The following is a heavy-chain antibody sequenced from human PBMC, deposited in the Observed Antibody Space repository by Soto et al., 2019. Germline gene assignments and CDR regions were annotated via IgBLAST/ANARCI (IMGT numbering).Heavy chain of an antibody. D-gene: IGHD2-2*01. CDR3: ARGPSSLTRFDY. J-gene: IGHJ4*02. Sequence: GGSLRLSCAASGFTFSSYAMHWVRQAPGKGLEWVAAISYDGSNKYYVDSVKGRFTISRDNSKNTLYLQMNSLRAEDTAVYYCARGPSSLTRFDYWGQGTLVTVSS. V-gene: IGHV3-30-3*01. CDR2: ISYDGSNK. CDR1: GFTFSSYA.